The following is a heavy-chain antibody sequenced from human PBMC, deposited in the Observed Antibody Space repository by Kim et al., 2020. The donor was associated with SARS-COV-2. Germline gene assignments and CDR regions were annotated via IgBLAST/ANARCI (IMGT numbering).Heavy chain of an antibody. V-gene: IGHV4-34*01. CDR3: ARGRYCSSTSCDAPDY. D-gene: IGHD2-2*01. CDR1: GGSFSGYY. J-gene: IGHJ4*02. Sequence: SETLSLTCAVYGGSFSGYYWSWIRQLPGKGLEWIGEINHSGNTNYNPSLKIQVTISVDTSKNKFSLKLSSVTAADTAVYYCARGRYCSSTSCDAPDYWGQGTLVTVSS. CDR2: INHSGNT.